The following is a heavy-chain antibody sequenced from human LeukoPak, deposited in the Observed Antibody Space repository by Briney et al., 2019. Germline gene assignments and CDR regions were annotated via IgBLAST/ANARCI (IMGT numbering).Heavy chain of an antibody. CDR3: ATSQSSVAGIVGD. D-gene: IGHD6-19*01. J-gene: IGHJ4*02. Sequence: GGSLRLSCAASGFTFSDYFMTWIRQAPGKGLEWVSYISGSGSSKYYADSVKGRFTISRDNTKNSLYLQMNSLRVEDTAVYYCATSQSSVAGIVGDWGQGTLVTVSS. CDR2: ISGSGSSK. CDR1: GFTFSDYF. V-gene: IGHV3-11*04.